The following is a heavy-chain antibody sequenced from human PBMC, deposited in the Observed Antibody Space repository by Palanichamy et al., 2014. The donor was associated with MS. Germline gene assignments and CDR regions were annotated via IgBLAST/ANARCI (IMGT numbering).Heavy chain of an antibody. D-gene: IGHD1-26*01. CDR1: GFTFSDYW. CDR3: ARDVGPEGFDV. J-gene: IGHJ3*01. V-gene: IGHV3-7*03. CDR2: IKLDGTEK. Sequence: EVQLVESGGNLVQPGGSLRLSCAASGFTFSDYWMSWVRQAPGKGLEWVANIKLDGTEKYYVDSMKGRFTISRDNAQNSLYLQMTSLRVDDTAVYYCARDVGPEGFDVWGRGAMVTVSS.